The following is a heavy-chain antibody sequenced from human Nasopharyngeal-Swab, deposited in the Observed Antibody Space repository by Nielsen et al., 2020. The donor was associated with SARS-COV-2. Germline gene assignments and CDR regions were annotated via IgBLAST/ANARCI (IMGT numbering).Heavy chain of an antibody. Sequence: WMRQPPGKGLEGVSYISSSSSTIYYADSVKGRFTISRDNAKNSLYLQMNSLRAEDTAVYYCARGARGFLGVVITTYYYYYYMDVWGKGTTVTVSS. D-gene: IGHD3-3*01. V-gene: IGHV3-48*04. J-gene: IGHJ6*03. CDR3: ARGARGFLGVVITTYYYYYYMDV. CDR2: ISSSSSTI.